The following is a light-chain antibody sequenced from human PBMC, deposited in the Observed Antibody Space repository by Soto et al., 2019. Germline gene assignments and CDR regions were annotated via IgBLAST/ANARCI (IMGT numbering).Light chain of an antibody. Sequence: EIVLTQSPGTVSLSPGERATLSCRASQGVSTYLAWYQQKPGQAPRLLIYGTSTRATGIPDRFSGSGSGTDFTLNISRLEAEDLAVYYCQQYGSSPRTFGQGTKVEIK. V-gene: IGKV3-20*01. J-gene: IGKJ1*01. CDR2: GTS. CDR3: QQYGSSPRT. CDR1: QGVSTY.